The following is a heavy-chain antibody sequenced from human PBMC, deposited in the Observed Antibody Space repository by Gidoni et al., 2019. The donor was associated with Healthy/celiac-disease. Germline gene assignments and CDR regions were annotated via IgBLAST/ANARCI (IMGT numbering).Heavy chain of an antibody. D-gene: IGHD4-17*01. J-gene: IGHJ5*02. V-gene: IGHV2-26*01. Sequence: VTLKESGPGLVKPTETLTLTCTVSGFPLSNARMGVRWIRQPPGKALEWLAHILSNDEKSNSTSLKSRFTISKDTSKSQVVLTMTNMDPVDTATYYCARIINPYGWFDPWGQGTLVTVSS. CDR2: ILSNDEK. CDR1: GFPLSNARMG. CDR3: ARIINPYGWFDP.